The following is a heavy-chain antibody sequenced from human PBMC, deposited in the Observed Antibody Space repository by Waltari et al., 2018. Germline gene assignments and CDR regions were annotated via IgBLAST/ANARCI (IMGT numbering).Heavy chain of an antibody. CDR3: AREPHYDSXXLIYFDS. CDR1: EFTFVAXG. J-gene: IGHJ4*02. Sequence: EVQLXESGGGLVRPGGSLRLSXAASEFTFVAXGMNWVRQAPGRGLEWVSGISGSGTETYYXNSVNGRFTMSRXNSXDTVXXQXDDVRADXXXVYYXAREPHYDSXXLIYFDSXGQGTLVTVXS. V-gene: IGHV3-23*01. D-gene: IGHD3-16*01. CDR2: ISGSGTET.